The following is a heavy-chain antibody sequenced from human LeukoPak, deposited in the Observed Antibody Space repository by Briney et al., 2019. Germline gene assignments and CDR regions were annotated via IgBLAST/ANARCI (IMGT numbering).Heavy chain of an antibody. D-gene: IGHD3-16*02. CDR3: SGGVTFGGVIVPFDY. Sequence: GGSLRLSCAASGLTVSSNYMSWVRQAPGKGLEWVSVIYSGGSTYYADSVKGGFTISRDNSKNTLYLQMNSLRAEDTAVYYCSGGVTFGGVIVPFDYWGQGTLVTVSS. J-gene: IGHJ4*02. CDR1: GLTVSSNY. CDR2: IYSGGST. V-gene: IGHV3-66*01.